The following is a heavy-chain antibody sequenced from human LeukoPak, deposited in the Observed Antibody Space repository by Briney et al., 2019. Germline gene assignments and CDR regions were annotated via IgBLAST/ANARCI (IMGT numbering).Heavy chain of an antibody. CDR3: AREGYCTNGVCYTRAFDI. D-gene: IGHD2-8*01. Sequence: SVKVSCKASGGTFSSYAISWVRQAPGQGLEWMGRIIPIFGTADYAQKFQGRVTITTDESTSTAYMELSSLRSEDTAVYYCAREGYCTNGVCYTRAFDIWGQGTMVTVSS. J-gene: IGHJ3*02. CDR1: GGTFSSYA. CDR2: IIPIFGTA. V-gene: IGHV1-69*05.